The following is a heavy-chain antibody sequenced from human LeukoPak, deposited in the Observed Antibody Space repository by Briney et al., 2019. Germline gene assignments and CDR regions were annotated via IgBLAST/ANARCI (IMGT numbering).Heavy chain of an antibody. V-gene: IGHV3-30*02. Sequence: GGSLRLSCVASGFTFSRNWMSWVRQAPGKGLEWVAFIRYDGSNKYYADSVKGRFTISRDNSKNTLYLQMDSLRAEDTAVYYCAKDRDDYVWGTYFDYWGQGTLVTVSS. J-gene: IGHJ4*02. CDR2: IRYDGSNK. CDR3: AKDRDDYVWGTYFDY. CDR1: GFTFSRNW. D-gene: IGHD3-16*01.